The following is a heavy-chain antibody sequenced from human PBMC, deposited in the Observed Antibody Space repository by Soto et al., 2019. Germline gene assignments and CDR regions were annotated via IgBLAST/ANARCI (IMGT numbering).Heavy chain of an antibody. CDR3: ARENVGAMLRGIRINWFDP. Sequence: QVQLVESGGGLVKPGGSLRLSCAASGFTFSDYYMNWIRQAPGRGLEWISIISSTSSFTKYTDSVKGRFTISRDNAKNSLYLQMNSLRDEDTAVYFCARENVGAMLRGIRINWFDPWGQGTLVTVSS. V-gene: IGHV3-11*05. D-gene: IGHD3-10*01. J-gene: IGHJ5*02. CDR2: ISSTSSFT. CDR1: GFTFSDYY.